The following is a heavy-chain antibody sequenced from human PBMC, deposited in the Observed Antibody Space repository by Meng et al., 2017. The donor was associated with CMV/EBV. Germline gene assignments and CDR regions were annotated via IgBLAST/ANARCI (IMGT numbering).Heavy chain of an antibody. J-gene: IGHJ6*02. D-gene: IGHD5-24*01. CDR3: ARHIDGYNPFYYYYYGMDV. V-gene: IGHV1-69*05. CDR1: GGTFSSYA. Sequence: SVKVSCKASGGTFSSYAFSWVRQAPGQGLEWMGGIIPIFGTANYAQKFQGRVTITTDESTSTAYMELSSLRSEDTAVYYCARHIDGYNPFYYYYYGMDVWGQGTTVTVSS. CDR2: IIPIFGTA.